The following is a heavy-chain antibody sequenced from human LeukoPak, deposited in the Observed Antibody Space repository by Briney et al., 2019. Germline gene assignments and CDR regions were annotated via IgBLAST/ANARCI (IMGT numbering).Heavy chain of an antibody. Sequence: PGGSLRLSCAASGFTFSSYWMTWVRQAPGKGLEWVANIKEDGSEKNYVDSVKGRFTISRDNGHNSLYLQMNSLRAEDTAIYFCARVGSVGTTYPIFAYWGQGTLVTVSS. V-gene: IGHV3-7*01. CDR2: IKEDGSEK. J-gene: IGHJ4*02. CDR3: ARVGSVGTTYPIFAY. D-gene: IGHD1-1*01. CDR1: GFTFSSYW.